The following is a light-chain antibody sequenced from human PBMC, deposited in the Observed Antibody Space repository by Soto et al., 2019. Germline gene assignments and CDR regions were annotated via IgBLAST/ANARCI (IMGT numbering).Light chain of an antibody. Sequence: QSVLTQPPSVSGAPGQRVTISCTGSSSNIGAGYNVHWYQQLPGTAPKLLIYGNSNRPSGVPDRFSGSKSGTSASRAITGLQAEDEAGYYCQSYDSSLSGWVFGRGTTLTVL. CDR1: SSNIGAGYN. CDR2: GNS. J-gene: IGLJ3*02. CDR3: QSYDSSLSGWV. V-gene: IGLV1-40*01.